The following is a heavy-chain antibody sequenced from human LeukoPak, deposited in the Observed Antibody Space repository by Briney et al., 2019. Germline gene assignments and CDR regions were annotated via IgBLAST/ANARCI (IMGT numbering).Heavy chain of an antibody. D-gene: IGHD6-13*01. CDR2: IIPIFGTA. CDR3: ARVAAAGPDY. J-gene: IGHJ4*02. CDR1: GGTFSSYA. Sequence: ASVKVSCKASGGTFSSYAISWVRQAPGQGLEWMGGIIPIFGTANYAQKFQDRVTITADKSTSTAYMELSSLRSEDTAVYYCARVAAAGPDYWGQGTLVTVSS. V-gene: IGHV1-69*06.